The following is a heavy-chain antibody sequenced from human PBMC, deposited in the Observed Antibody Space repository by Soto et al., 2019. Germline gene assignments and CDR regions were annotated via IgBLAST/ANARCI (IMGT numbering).Heavy chain of an antibody. Sequence: QVQLVESGGGVVQPGRSLRLSCAASGFTFSNYGMHWVRQAPGKGLEWVIVISYDGNVAYYADSVKGRFTISSDNSKNTLYLQMHSLRTEDTAMYYCAKEGPITNWYFDYWGQGTLVTVSS. CDR3: AKEGPITNWYFDY. D-gene: IGHD1-1*01. V-gene: IGHV3-30*18. CDR2: ISYDGNVA. J-gene: IGHJ4*02. CDR1: GFTFSNYG.